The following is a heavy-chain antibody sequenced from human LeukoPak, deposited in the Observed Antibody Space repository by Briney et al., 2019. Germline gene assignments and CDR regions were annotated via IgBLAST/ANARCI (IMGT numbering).Heavy chain of an antibody. J-gene: IGHJ4*02. V-gene: IGHV4-59*01. D-gene: IGHD3-10*01. CDR2: IFYSWNS. CDR3: ARTGFGELPFDY. Sequence: SETLSLTCTVSGGSIAGYYWSWIRQPPGKGLEWIWYIFYSWNSNYNPSLKSRVTISVDPSKNQFSLKLSSVPAADTAVYFCARTGFGELPFDYWGQGTLVTVSS. CDR1: GGSIAGYY.